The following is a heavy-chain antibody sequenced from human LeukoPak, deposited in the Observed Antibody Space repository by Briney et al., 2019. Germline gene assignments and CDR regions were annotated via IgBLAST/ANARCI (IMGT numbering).Heavy chain of an antibody. V-gene: IGHV3-21*01. CDR2: ISSSSGYI. CDR3: ARDLRPTGSGSYYSDY. D-gene: IGHD3-10*01. Sequence: PGGSLRLSCAASEFTFSSYSMNWVRQAPWKGLEWVSSISSSSGYIYYADSVKGRFTISRDNAKNSLYLQMNSLRAEDTAVYYCARDLRPTGSGSYYSDYWGQGTLVTVSS. CDR1: EFTFSSYS. J-gene: IGHJ4*02.